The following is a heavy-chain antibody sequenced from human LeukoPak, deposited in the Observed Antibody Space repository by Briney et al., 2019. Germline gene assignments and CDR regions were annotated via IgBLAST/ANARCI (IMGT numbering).Heavy chain of an antibody. V-gene: IGHV1-18*01. CDR3: ARPRVAGSFDY. D-gene: IGHD6-19*01. CDR1: GYTFTSYG. Sequence: ASMKVSCKTSGYTFTSYGISWVRQAPGQGLEWMGWISGYNANTNYGQKFQGRVTMTIDTSTTTVYMELRSLRSDDTAVYYCARPRVAGSFDYWGQETLVTVSS. J-gene: IGHJ4*02. CDR2: ISGYNANT.